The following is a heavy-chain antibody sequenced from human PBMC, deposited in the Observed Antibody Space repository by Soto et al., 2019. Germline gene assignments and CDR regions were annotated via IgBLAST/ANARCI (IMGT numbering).Heavy chain of an antibody. CDR3: ASSYYDILTGYPGEAFDI. V-gene: IGHV4-34*01. CDR1: GVSFSGYY. J-gene: IGHJ3*02. D-gene: IGHD3-9*01. Sequence: SETLSLTCAVYGVSFSGYYWSWIRQPTGKGLEWIGEINHSGSTNYNPSLKSRVTISVDTSKNQFSLKLSSVTAADTAVYYCASSYYDILTGYPGEAFDIWGQGTMVTVSS. CDR2: INHSGST.